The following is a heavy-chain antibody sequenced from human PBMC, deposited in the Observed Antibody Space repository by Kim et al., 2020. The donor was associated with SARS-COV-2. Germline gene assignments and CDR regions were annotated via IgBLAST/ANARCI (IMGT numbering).Heavy chain of an antibody. D-gene: IGHD6-13*01. CDR3: ARQRPRSSWYSYYYGMDV. V-gene: IGHV4-39*01. CDR2: IYYSGST. J-gene: IGHJ6*02. Sequence: SETLSLTCTVSGGSISSSSYYWGWIRQPPGKGLEWIGSIYYSGSTYYNPSLKSRVTISVDTSKNQFSLKLSSVTAADTAVYYCARQRPRSSWYSYYYGMDVWGQGTAATASS. CDR1: GGSISSSSYY.